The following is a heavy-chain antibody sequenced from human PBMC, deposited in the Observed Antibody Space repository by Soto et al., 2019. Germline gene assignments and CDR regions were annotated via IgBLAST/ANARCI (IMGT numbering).Heavy chain of an antibody. CDR1: GFTVNSHV. J-gene: IGHJ6*02. V-gene: IGHV3-23*04. Sequence: AQLVESGGGVVQPGRSLRLSCAASGFTVNSHVMSWVRQAPGKGLEWVSSISGSGDGTYYGDSVKGRFTISRDSSSSTVYLEMKNLRGEDTAVYFCTRSRGFGGMDVWGQGTTVTVSS. CDR2: ISGSGDGT. D-gene: IGHD3-22*01. CDR3: TRSRGFGGMDV.